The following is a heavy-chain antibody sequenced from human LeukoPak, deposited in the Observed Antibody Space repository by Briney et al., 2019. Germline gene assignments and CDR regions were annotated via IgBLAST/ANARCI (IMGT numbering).Heavy chain of an antibody. CDR1: GGSISSSSYY. CDR2: IYYSGST. J-gene: IGHJ5*02. CDR3: ARDSSGRWGGGWFDP. V-gene: IGHV4-39*07. D-gene: IGHD4-23*01. Sequence: SETLSLTCTVSGGSISSSSYYWGWIRQPPGKGLEWIVSIYYSGSTYYNPSLKSRVTISVDTSKNQFSLKLSSVTAADTAVYYCARDSSGRWGGGWFDPWGQGTLVTVSS.